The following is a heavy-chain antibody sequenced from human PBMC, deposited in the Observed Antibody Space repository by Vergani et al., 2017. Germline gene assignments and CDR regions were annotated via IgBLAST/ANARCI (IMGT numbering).Heavy chain of an antibody. D-gene: IGHD3-22*01. V-gene: IGHV3-30*02. Sequence: QVQLVESGGGVVQPGRSLRLSCAASGFTFSSYGMHWVRQAPGKGLEWVAFIRYDGSNKYYADSVKGRFTISRDNSKNPLYLQMNSLRAEDTAVYYCAKVDDPYSDSSGYDGYFDYWGQGTLVTVSS. CDR3: AKVDDPYSDSSGYDGYFDY. CDR2: IRYDGSNK. CDR1: GFTFSSYG. J-gene: IGHJ4*02.